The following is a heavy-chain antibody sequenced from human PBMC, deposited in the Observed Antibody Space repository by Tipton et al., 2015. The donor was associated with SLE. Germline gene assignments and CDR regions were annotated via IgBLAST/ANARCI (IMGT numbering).Heavy chain of an antibody. CDR3: ARDGRSFWGGLRAFDI. CDR2: IYSGGST. D-gene: IGHD3-3*01. Sequence: SLRLSCAASRVTVSSNYMNWVRQAPGKGLEWVSVIYSGGSTYYADSVKGRFTISRDDSKNTLYLHMNSLRAEDTAVYYCARDGRSFWGGLRAFDIWGQGTMVTVSS. V-gene: IGHV3-66*01. CDR1: RVTVSSNY. J-gene: IGHJ3*02.